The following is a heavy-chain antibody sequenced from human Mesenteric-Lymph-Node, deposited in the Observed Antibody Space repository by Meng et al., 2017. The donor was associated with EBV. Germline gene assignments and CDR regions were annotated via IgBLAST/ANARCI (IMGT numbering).Heavy chain of an antibody. CDR3: ARSPTGYSSTWSPYWYFDL. D-gene: IGHD6-13*01. J-gene: IGHJ2*01. Sequence: EVQLVESGGGLVKPGGSLRLSCAASGFTFSSYSINWVRQAPGKGLEWVSSISSSSSYIYYADSVKGRFTISRDNAKNSLYLQMNSLRAEDTAVYYCARSPTGYSSTWSPYWYFDLWGRGTLVTVDS. V-gene: IGHV3-21*02. CDR1: GFTFSSYS. CDR2: ISSSSSYI.